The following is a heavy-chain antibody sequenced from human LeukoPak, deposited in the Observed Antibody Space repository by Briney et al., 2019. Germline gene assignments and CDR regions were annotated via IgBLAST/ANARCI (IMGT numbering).Heavy chain of an antibody. Sequence: GGSLRLSCAASGFTFSSYAMSWVRQAPGKGLEWVSGISGSGGSTYYADSVKGRFTISRDNSKNTLYPQMNSLRAEDTAVYYCAKSIYYDSSGEDYWGQGTLVTVSS. V-gene: IGHV3-23*01. CDR2: ISGSGGST. CDR3: AKSIYYDSSGEDY. J-gene: IGHJ4*02. D-gene: IGHD3-22*01. CDR1: GFTFSSYA.